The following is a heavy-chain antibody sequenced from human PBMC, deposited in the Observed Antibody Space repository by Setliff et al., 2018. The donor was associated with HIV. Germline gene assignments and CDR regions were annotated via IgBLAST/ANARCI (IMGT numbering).Heavy chain of an antibody. CDR3: ARVPLSSPSRPGGYFDY. Sequence: SETLSLTCTVSGGSISNYYWSWIRQPPGKGLEWIGYIYTSGSTNYNPSLKSRVTISVDTSKNQFSLKLNSVTAADTAVYYCARVPLSSPSRPGGYFDYWGQGTLVTVSS. J-gene: IGHJ4*02. V-gene: IGHV4-4*09. CDR2: IYTSGST. D-gene: IGHD3-16*01. CDR1: GGSISNYY.